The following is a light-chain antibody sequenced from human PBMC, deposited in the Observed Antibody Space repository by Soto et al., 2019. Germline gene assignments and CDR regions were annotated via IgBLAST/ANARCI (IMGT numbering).Light chain of an antibody. Sequence: DIQMTQSPSTLSASVGDRVTITCRASQSISSYLAWYQQKPGKGPKVLIYMASTLKSGVPSRFSGSGSGTEFTLTISSLQPDDFATYYCQHYNSYSEAFGQGTKVDI. CDR2: MAS. J-gene: IGKJ1*01. CDR1: QSISSY. V-gene: IGKV1-5*03. CDR3: QHYNSYSEA.